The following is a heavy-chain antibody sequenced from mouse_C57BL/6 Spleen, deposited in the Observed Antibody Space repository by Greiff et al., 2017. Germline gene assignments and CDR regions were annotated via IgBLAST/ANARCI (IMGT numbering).Heavy chain of an antibody. D-gene: IGHD4-1*01. Sequence: QVQLQQSGPELVKPGASVKISCKASGYAFSSSWMNWVKQRPGKGLVWIGRIYPGDGDTNYNGKFKGQAPLTAAKSSSAAYMKRSSLTSEDSAVYFCAIDDLDWGAMDYWGQGTSVTVSS. J-gene: IGHJ4*01. CDR3: AIDDLDWGAMDY. CDR2: IYPGDGDT. CDR1: GYAFSSSW. V-gene: IGHV1-82*01.